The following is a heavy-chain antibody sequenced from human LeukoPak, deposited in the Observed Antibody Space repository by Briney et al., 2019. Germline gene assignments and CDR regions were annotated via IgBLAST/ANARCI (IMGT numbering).Heavy chain of an antibody. CDR2: ISSSSSTI. V-gene: IGHV3-48*01. CDR3: ARSGYSYGSDLDY. D-gene: IGHD5-18*01. CDR1: GFTFSSYS. Sequence: GGSLRLSCAASGFTFSSYSMNWVRQAPGKGLEWVSYISSSSSTIYYADSVKGRFTISRDNAKNSLYLQMNSLRAEDTAVYYCARSGYSYGSDLDYWGQGTLVTVSS. J-gene: IGHJ4*02.